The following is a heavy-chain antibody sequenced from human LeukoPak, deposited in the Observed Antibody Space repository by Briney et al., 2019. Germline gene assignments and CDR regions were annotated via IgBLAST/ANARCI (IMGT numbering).Heavy chain of an antibody. CDR2: IYHSGST. CDR3: ARAPTYGGYWYFDL. CDR1: GDSISSGYY. V-gene: IGHV4-38-2*01. D-gene: IGHD4-23*01. J-gene: IGHJ2*01. Sequence: SETLSLTCGVSGDSISSGYYWGWIRQPPGKGLEWIGSIYHSGSTYYNPSLKSRVTISVDTSKNQFSLKLSSVTAADTAVYYCARAPTYGGYWYFDLWGRGTLVTVSS.